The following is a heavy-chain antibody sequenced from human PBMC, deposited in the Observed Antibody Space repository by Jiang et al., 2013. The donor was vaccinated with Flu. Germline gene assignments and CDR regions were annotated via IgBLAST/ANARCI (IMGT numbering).Heavy chain of an antibody. CDR3: ARLISGPRTAPDS. D-gene: IGHD1-14*01. Sequence: GAEVKKPGESLKISCKGSGYRFSSYWIGWVRQMPGKGLEWMGIIYPGDSDTRYSPSFQGQVTISADKSITTAYLQWSSLKASDTAMYFCARLISGPRTAPDSWGQGTQVTVSS. V-gene: IGHV5-51*01. CDR2: IYPGDSDT. J-gene: IGHJ4*02. CDR1: GYRFSSYW.